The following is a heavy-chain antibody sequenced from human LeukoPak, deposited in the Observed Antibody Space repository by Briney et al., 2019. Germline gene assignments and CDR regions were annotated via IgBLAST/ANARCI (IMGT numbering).Heavy chain of an antibody. CDR1: GDSISSYY. Sequence: SETLSLTCTVSGDSISSYYWSWIRQPPGKGPEWVGYIYYSGSTNYNPSLKSRVTISVDTSKNQFSLRLSSVTAADTAVYYCARDQRRAFDIWGQGTMVAVS. CDR2: IYYSGST. CDR3: ARDQRRAFDI. J-gene: IGHJ3*02. V-gene: IGHV4-59*01.